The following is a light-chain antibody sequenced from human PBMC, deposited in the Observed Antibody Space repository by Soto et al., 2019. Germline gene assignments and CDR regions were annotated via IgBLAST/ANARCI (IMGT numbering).Light chain of an antibody. CDR3: QQYGSHST. CDR2: QAS. V-gene: IGKV1-5*03. J-gene: IGKJ1*01. CDR1: QSTSSY. Sequence: DIQMTQSPSTLSASVGDRVTITCRASQSTSSYLAWYQQKPGKAPKLLIYQASSLENGVPSRFSGGGSGTEFSLTISSLQPDDFATYYCQQYGSHSTFGQGTKVDIK.